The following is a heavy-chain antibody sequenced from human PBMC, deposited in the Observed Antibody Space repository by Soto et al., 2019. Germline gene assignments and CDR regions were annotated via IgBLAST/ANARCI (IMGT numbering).Heavy chain of an antibody. J-gene: IGHJ6*01. Sequence: GGSLRLSCAASGFTFSSYAMHWVRQAPGKGLERVAVISYDGSNKYYADSVKGRFTISRDNSKNKLYLQMNSLRAEETAVYSSAFAGISMIEVTDYWMEVWGQGITVTVCS. CDR1: GFTFSSYA. CDR3: AFAGISMIEVTDYWMEV. D-gene: IGHD3-22*01. CDR2: ISYDGSNK. V-gene: IGHV3-30-3*01.